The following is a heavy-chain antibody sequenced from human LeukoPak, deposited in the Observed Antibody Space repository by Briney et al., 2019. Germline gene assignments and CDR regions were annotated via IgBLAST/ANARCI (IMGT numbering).Heavy chain of an antibody. Sequence: SVNVSCKASGGTFSSYAISWVRQAPGQGLEWMGGIIPIFGTANYAQKFQGRVTITADESTSTAYMELSSLRSEDTAVYYCARERDIVVVPAANYGMDVWGQGTTVTVSS. J-gene: IGHJ6*02. V-gene: IGHV1-69*13. CDR3: ARERDIVVVPAANYGMDV. D-gene: IGHD2-2*01. CDR1: GGTFSSYA. CDR2: IIPIFGTA.